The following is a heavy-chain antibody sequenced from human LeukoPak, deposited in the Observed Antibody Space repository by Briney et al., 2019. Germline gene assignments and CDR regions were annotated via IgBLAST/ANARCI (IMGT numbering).Heavy chain of an antibody. CDR3: ARVTHYYGSGSWYYFDY. V-gene: IGHV4-4*02. J-gene: IGHJ4*02. CDR2: IHHSGST. CDR1: GGSISSNNW. Sequence: SETLSLTCAVYGGSISSNNWWSWVRQPPGKGLEWIGEIHHSGSTNYNPSLKSRLIISVGKSKNQFSLILSSVTAADTAVYYCARVTHYYGSGSWYYFDYWGQGTLVTVSS. D-gene: IGHD3-10*01.